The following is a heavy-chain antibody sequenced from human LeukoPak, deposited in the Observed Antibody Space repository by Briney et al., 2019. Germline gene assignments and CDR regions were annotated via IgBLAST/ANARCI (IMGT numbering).Heavy chain of an antibody. CDR3: ARSSGWYAYYYYYYYMDV. Sequence: SVKVSCKASGYTFTSYGISWVRQAPGQGLEWMGGIIPIFGTANYAQKFQGRVTITADKSTSTAYVELSSLRSEDTAVYYCARSSGWYAYYYYYYYMDVWGKGTTVTVSS. V-gene: IGHV1-69*06. CDR2: IIPIFGTA. D-gene: IGHD6-19*01. CDR1: GYTFTSYG. J-gene: IGHJ6*03.